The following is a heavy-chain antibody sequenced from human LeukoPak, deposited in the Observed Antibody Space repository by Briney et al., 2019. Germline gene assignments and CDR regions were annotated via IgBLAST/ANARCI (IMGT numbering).Heavy chain of an antibody. Sequence: GGSLRLSCAASGFTFSSYAMSWVRQAPGKGLEWVANIKPDGSEKYYVESVKGRFTSSRDNAKNSLNLQMSSLRVEDTAVYYCARVGKEGISHHMDVWGKGTTVTVSS. J-gene: IGHJ6*04. CDR2: IKPDGSEK. CDR1: GFTFSSYA. V-gene: IGHV3-7*01. CDR3: ARVGKEGISHHMDV. D-gene: IGHD3-3*02.